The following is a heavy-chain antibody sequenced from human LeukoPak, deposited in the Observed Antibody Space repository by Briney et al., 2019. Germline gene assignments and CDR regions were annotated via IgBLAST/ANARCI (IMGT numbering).Heavy chain of an antibody. CDR1: GFIFRNFG. J-gene: IGHJ4*02. V-gene: IGHV3-33*01. D-gene: IGHD5-12*01. Sequence: GGPLRLSCAASGFIFRNFGMHWVRQAPGKGLEWVAVIWYDGSNKYYADSVKGRFTTSRDNSKNMLFLQMNSLRAEDTAVYYCARDRSGLHYFDYWGQGTLVTVSS. CDR3: ARDRSGLHYFDY. CDR2: IWYDGSNK.